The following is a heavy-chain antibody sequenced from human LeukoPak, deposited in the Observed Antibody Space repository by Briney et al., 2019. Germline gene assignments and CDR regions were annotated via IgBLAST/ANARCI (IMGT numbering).Heavy chain of an antibody. J-gene: IGHJ5*02. CDR3: ARGPGYNWFDP. CDR1: GYSISSGYY. V-gene: IGHV4-38-2*02. D-gene: IGHD7-27*01. CDR2: IYHSGST. Sequence: KPSETLSLTCSVSGYSISSGYYWGWIRQPPGQGLEWIGSIYHSGSTYYNPSLKTRVTISVDTSKNQLSLKLSSVTAADTAVYYCARGPGYNWFDPWGQGTLVTVSS.